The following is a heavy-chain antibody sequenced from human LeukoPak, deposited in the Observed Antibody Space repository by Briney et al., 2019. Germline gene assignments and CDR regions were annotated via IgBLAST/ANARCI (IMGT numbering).Heavy chain of an antibody. V-gene: IGHV3-11*01. D-gene: IGHD1-7*01. CDR2: ISGSGSII. CDR3: GRDFGLTGTKRSFDI. J-gene: IGHJ3*02. Sequence: GGSLRLSCAASGFTFTDYYMGWIRQAPGQGLEWVSYISGSGSIINYADSVKGRFTISRDNAKNSLYLQMNSLGAEDTAVYYCGRDFGLTGTKRSFDIWGQGTMVTVSS. CDR1: GFTFTDYY.